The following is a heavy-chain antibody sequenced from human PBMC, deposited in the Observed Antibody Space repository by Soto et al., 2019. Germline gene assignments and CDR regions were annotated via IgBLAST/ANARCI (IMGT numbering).Heavy chain of an antibody. V-gene: IGHV3-23*01. D-gene: IGHD6-19*01. CDR1: GFTFSSYA. J-gene: IGHJ4*02. Sequence: EVQLLESGGGLVQPGGSLRLSCEASGFTFSSYAMSWVRQAPGKGLEWVSVISGSVGTTYYADSVKGRFTISRDNSKNTLYLQMNNLRAEDTAVYYCAKDHLFSRWTSGGYFDYWVQGALVTVSS. CDR2: ISGSVGTT. CDR3: AKDHLFSRWTSGGYFDY.